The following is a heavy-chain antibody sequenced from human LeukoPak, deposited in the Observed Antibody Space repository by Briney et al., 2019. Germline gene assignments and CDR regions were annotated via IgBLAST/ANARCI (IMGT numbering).Heavy chain of an antibody. CDR2: IRGSGGNT. V-gene: IGHV3-23*01. J-gene: IGHJ5*02. CDR3: AKTSSYDILPGYSRWFDP. D-gene: IGHD3-9*01. Sequence: GGSLRLSCAASGFTFSSYAMSWVRQAPGKGLEWVSAIRGSGGNTYYADCVKGRFTISRDNSKNTLYLQMNSLRAEDTAVYYCAKTSSYDILPGYSRWFDPWGQGTLVTVSS. CDR1: GFTFSSYA.